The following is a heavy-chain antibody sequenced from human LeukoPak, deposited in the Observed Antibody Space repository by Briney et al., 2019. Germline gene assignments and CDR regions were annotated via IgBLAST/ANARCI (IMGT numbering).Heavy chain of an antibody. J-gene: IGHJ4*02. D-gene: IGHD5-18*01. CDR1: GFSFDTYW. Sequence: GGSLRLSCAASGFSFDTYWMTWVRQAPGKGLEWVANIKQDGSETYYVDSVKGRFTISRDSAKKSLFLQMHSLRAEDTAVYSCARDRGGYTYSHDYWGQGTLVTVSS. CDR2: IKQDGSET. V-gene: IGHV3-7*01. CDR3: ARDRGGYTYSHDY.